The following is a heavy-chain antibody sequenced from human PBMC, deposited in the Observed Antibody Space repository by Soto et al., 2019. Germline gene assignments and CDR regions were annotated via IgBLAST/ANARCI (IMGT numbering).Heavy chain of an antibody. D-gene: IGHD2-2*01. CDR3: ARSQGSSTSLEIYYYYYYGMDV. CDR1: GGTFSSYA. CDR2: IIPISDTT. V-gene: IGHV1-69*01. J-gene: IGHJ6*02. Sequence: QVQLVQSGAEVKKPGSSVKVSCKASGGTFSSYAISWVRQAPGQGLEWMGGIIPISDTTNYAQKFQGRVTITADESTSTAYMELSSLRSEDTAAYYCARSQGSSTSLEIYYYYYYGMDVWGQGITVTVSS.